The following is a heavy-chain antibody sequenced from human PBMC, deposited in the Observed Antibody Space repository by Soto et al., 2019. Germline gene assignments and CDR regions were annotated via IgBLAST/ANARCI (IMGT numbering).Heavy chain of an antibody. CDR1: GYTFTSYA. D-gene: IGHD2-15*01. Sequence: QVQLVQSGAEVKKPGASVKVSCKASGYTFTSYAMHWVRQAPGQRLEWMGWINAGNGNTKYSQKFQGRVIITRDTSASTAYMELSILRSEDTAVYYCASEGYRSGGSCQNWYFDLWGRGPLVSVSS. V-gene: IGHV1-3*01. CDR3: ASEGYRSGGSCQNWYFDL. CDR2: INAGNGNT. J-gene: IGHJ2*01.